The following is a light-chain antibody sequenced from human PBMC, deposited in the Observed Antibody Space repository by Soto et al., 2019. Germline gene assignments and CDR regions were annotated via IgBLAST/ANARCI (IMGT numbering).Light chain of an antibody. Sequence: IQMTQSPSSLSASVGDRVTITCRASQSISSYLNWYQQKPGKASKLLIYAASSLQSGVPSRFSGSGSGTDFTLTISSLQPEDFATYYCQQSYSTSITFGQGTRLEIK. CDR3: QQSYSTSIT. CDR1: QSISSY. V-gene: IGKV1-39*01. CDR2: AAS. J-gene: IGKJ5*01.